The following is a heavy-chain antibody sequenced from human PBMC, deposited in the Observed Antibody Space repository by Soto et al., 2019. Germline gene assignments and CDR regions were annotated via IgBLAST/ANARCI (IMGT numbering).Heavy chain of an antibody. CDR1: GGTLSRYV. Sequence: QALLVQSGAEVKKPGSSVKVSCKASGGTLSRYVISWVRQAPGQGLAWMGGIIPLFGTASYAEKFQTRVTITADESTGTAYMELRSLRPEDTAVYYCAITFYRDSSGYHRDSYYGMDVWGQGTTVTVSS. V-gene: IGHV1-69*01. D-gene: IGHD3-22*01. CDR2: IIPLFGTA. CDR3: AITFYRDSSGYHRDSYYGMDV. J-gene: IGHJ6*02.